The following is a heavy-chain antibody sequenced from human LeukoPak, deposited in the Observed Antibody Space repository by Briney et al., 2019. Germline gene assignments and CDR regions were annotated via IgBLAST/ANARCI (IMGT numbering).Heavy chain of an antibody. CDR2: IYYSGST. CDR1: GGSMSSGGYY. CDR3: ARMTTVTTGIDY. V-gene: IGHV4-31*03. D-gene: IGHD4-17*01. J-gene: IGHJ4*02. Sequence: SETLSLTCTVSGGSMSSGGYYWSWIRQHPGKGLEWIGHIYYSGSTYYNPSLKSRVTISVDTSKNQFSLKLSSVTAADTAVYYCARMTTVTTGIDYWGQGTLVTVSS.